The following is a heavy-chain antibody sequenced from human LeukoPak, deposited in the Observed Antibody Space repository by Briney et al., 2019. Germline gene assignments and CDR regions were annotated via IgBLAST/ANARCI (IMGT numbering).Heavy chain of an antibody. CDR1: GGSISSYY. D-gene: IGHD3-10*01. J-gene: IGHJ6*03. CDR2: IYYTGST. V-gene: IGHV4-59*01. CDR3: ARVEEGYGSGRRENYYYYYMDV. Sequence: SETLSLTCTVSGGSISSYYWSWIRQPPGKGLEWIGYIYYTGSTNYNPSLKSRVTISVDTSKNQFSLKLSSVTAADTAVYYCARVEEGYGSGRRENYYYYYMDVWGKGTTVTISS.